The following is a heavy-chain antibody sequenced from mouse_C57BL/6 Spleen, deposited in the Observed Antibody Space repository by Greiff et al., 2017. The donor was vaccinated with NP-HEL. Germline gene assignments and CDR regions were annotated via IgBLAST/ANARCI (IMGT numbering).Heavy chain of an antibody. CDR3: ARGLGRDWFAY. CDR1: GYTFTDYN. Sequence: EVQLQQSGPELVKPGASVKIPCKASGYTFTDYNMDWVKQSHGKSLEWIGDINPNNGGTIYNQKFKGKATLTVDKSSSTAYMELRSLTSDDTAVYYCARGLGRDWFAYWGQWTLVTVSA. J-gene: IGHJ3*01. D-gene: IGHD4-1*01. V-gene: IGHV1-18*01. CDR2: INPNNGGT.